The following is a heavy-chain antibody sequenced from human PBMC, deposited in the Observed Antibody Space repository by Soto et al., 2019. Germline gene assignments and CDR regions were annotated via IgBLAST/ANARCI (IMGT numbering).Heavy chain of an antibody. CDR1: GYSFTSYW. D-gene: IGHD6-19*01. Sequence: PGESLKISCKGSGYSFTSYWIGWVCQMPGKGLEWMGIIYPGDSDTRYSPSFQGQVTISADKSISTAYLQWSSLKASDTAMYYCARPREAGKYYYGVDLWGQGTTVTVSS. CDR3: ARPREAGKYYYGVDL. CDR2: IYPGDSDT. V-gene: IGHV5-51*01. J-gene: IGHJ6*02.